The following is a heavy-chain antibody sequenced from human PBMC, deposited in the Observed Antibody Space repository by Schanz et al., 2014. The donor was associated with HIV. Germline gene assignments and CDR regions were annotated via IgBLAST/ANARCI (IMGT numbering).Heavy chain of an antibody. CDR3: AKGGGWLQLYTDY. CDR2: ISSGGDYI. V-gene: IGHV3-23*01. CDR1: GLTFSNYA. D-gene: IGHD5-12*01. Sequence: EVQLMDSGGGLVRPGGSLRLSCAASGLTFSNYAMSWVRQAPGKGLEWVSSISSGGDYIYHADSVRGRFTISRDNSKNTVYLQMTGLRAEDTAVYYCAKGGGWLQLYTDYWGQGTLVAVSS. J-gene: IGHJ4*02.